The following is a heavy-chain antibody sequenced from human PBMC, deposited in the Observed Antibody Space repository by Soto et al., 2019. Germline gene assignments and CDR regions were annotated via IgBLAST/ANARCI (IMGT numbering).Heavy chain of an antibody. D-gene: IGHD5-12*01. CDR3: ARGQRGPNHLDY. CDR1: GASVTSDSDY. CDR2: IYYSGSA. J-gene: IGHJ4*02. V-gene: IGHV4-61*01. Sequence: KPSETLSLTCTVSGASVTSDSDYWSWIRQPPGKGLEWSGHIYYSGSANYNPSLKSRVTISLDTSKNQFSLKVTSVTAADTAVYYCARGQRGPNHLDYWGQGTLVTVSS.